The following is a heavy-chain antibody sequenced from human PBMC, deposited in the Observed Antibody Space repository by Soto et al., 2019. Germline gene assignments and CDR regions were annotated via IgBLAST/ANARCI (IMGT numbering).Heavy chain of an antibody. CDR2: IIHIFGTA. Sequence: QVQLVQSGAEVKKPGSSVKVSCKASGGTFSSYAISWVRQAPGQGLEWMGGIIHIFGTANYAQKFQGRVTITADKSTSTAYMELSSLRSEDTAVYYCARIRVRTVVTRIYFDYWGQGTLVTVSS. CDR1: GGTFSSYA. J-gene: IGHJ4*02. CDR3: ARIRVRTVVTRIYFDY. D-gene: IGHD2-21*02. V-gene: IGHV1-69*06.